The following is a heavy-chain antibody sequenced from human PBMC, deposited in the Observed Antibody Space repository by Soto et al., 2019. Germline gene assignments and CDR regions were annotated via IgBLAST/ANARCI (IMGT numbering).Heavy chain of an antibody. CDR1: GFTFSSYA. CDR3: ARRNSGWYFDY. Sequence: EVQLLESGGGLVQPGGSLRLSCAASGFTFSSYAMSWVRQAPGKGLEWVSAISGSGGSTYYADSVKGRFTISRDNSKNTLYLQMNSLRGEDTGVDYCARRNSGWYFDYWGQGTLVTVSS. J-gene: IGHJ4*02. V-gene: IGHV3-23*01. CDR2: ISGSGGST. D-gene: IGHD6-19*01.